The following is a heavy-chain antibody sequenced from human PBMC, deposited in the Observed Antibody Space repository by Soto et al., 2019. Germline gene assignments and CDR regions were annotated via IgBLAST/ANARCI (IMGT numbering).Heavy chain of an antibody. Sequence: PGGSLRLSCAASGFTFSSYAMSWGRQAPGKGLEWVSAISGSGGSTYYADSVKGRFTISRDNSKNTLYLQMNSLRAEDTAVYYCAKDRDADFWSGFTNRNSYYYYYGMDVWGQGTTVTVSS. D-gene: IGHD3-3*01. CDR1: GFTFSSYA. V-gene: IGHV3-23*01. CDR2: ISGSGGST. CDR3: AKDRDADFWSGFTNRNSYYYYYGMDV. J-gene: IGHJ6*02.